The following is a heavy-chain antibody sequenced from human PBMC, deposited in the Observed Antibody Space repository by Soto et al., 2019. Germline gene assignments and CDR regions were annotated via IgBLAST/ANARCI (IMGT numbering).Heavy chain of an antibody. D-gene: IGHD1-26*01. J-gene: IGHJ3*02. CDR2: ISYDGSNK. CDR1: GFTFSSYA. Sequence: QVQLVESGGGVVQPGRSLRLSCAASGFTFSSYAMHWVRQAPGKGLEWVAVISYDGSNKYYADSVKGRFTISRDNSKNTLYLQMNSLIAEDTAVYYCARFRGGRGAFDIWGQGTMVTVSS. CDR3: ARFRGGRGAFDI. V-gene: IGHV3-30-3*01.